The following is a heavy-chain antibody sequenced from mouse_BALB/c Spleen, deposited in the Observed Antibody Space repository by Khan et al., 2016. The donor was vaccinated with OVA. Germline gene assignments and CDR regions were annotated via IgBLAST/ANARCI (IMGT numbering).Heavy chain of an antibody. V-gene: IGHV5-15*02. CDR3: ARGGGTAPFAY. CDR2: ISDLAYNI. J-gene: IGHJ3*01. CDR1: GFTFSDYG. Sequence: EVALVESGGGLVQPGGSRKLSCAASGFTFSDYGMAWVRQAPGKGPEWVAFISDLAYNIYYADTVTGRFPISRENAKNTLYLDMTRPRSEYTAIYYGARGGGTAPFAYWGLGTLVTVSA. D-gene: IGHD1-2*01.